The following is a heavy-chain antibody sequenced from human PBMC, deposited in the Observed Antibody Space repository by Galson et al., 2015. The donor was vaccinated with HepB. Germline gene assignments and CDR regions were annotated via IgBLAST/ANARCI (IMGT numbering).Heavy chain of an antibody. CDR2: ISYDGSNK. J-gene: IGHJ3*02. CDR3: ASNLRFGGGVVIISAFDI. CDR1: GFTFSSYA. V-gene: IGHV3-30-3*01. Sequence: SLRLSCAASGFTFSSYAMHWVRQAPGKGLEWVAVISYDGSNKYYADSVKGRFTISRDNSKNTLYLQMNSLRAEDTAVYYCASNLRFGGGVVIISAFDIWGQGTMVTVSS. D-gene: IGHD3-3*01.